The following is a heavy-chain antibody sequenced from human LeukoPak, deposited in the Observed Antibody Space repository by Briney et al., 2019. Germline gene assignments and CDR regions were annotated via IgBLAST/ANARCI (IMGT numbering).Heavy chain of an antibody. Sequence: PGGSLRLSCAASGFTFSIYSMNWVRQAPGKGLEGVSSISSSSSYIYYADSVKGRFTISRDNAKNSLYLQMNSLRAEGTAVYYCARASYYDFWSGYYNYWGQGTLVTVSS. J-gene: IGHJ4*02. D-gene: IGHD3-3*01. CDR1: GFTFSIYS. CDR3: ARASYYDFWSGYYNY. V-gene: IGHV3-21*01. CDR2: ISSSSSYI.